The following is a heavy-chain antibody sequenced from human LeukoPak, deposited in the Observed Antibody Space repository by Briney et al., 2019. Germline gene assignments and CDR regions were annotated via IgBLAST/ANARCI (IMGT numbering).Heavy chain of an antibody. J-gene: IGHJ6*03. CDR3: ARGGYSSSWYSNYYYMDV. Sequence: ASVKVSCKASGYTFTSYGISWVRQAPGQGLEWMGWISAYNGNTNYAQKLQGRVTMTTDTSTSTAYMELRSLRSDDTAVHYCARGGYSSSWYSNYYYMDVWGKGTTVTISS. D-gene: IGHD6-13*01. V-gene: IGHV1-18*01. CDR1: GYTFTSYG. CDR2: ISAYNGNT.